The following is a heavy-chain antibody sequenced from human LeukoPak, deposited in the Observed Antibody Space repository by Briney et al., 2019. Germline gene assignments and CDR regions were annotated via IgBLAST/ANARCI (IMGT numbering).Heavy chain of an antibody. CDR2: ISAYNGNT. CDR3: ARDPYYDFWSGYRKGVDY. J-gene: IGHJ4*02. D-gene: IGHD3-3*01. V-gene: IGHV1-18*01. Sequence: ASVKVSCKASGYTFTSYGISWVRQAPGQGLEWMGWISAYNGNTNYAQKLQGRVTMTTDTTTSTAYMELRSLRSDDTAVYYCARDPYYDFWSGYRKGVDYWGQGTLVTVSS. CDR1: GYTFTSYG.